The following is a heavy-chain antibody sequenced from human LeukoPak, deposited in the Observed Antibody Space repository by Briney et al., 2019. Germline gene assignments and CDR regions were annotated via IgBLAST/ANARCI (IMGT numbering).Heavy chain of an antibody. D-gene: IGHD5-12*01. CDR1: GFTFSSYG. J-gene: IGHJ4*02. Sequence: PGGSLRLSCAASGFTFSSYGMHWVRQAPGKGLEWVSSISSSSSYIYYADSVKGRFTISRDNAKNSPYLQMNSLRAEDTAVYYCARDSGYDGGSGFDYWGQGTLVTVSS. CDR3: ARDSGYDGGSGFDY. V-gene: IGHV3-21*01. CDR2: ISSSSSYI.